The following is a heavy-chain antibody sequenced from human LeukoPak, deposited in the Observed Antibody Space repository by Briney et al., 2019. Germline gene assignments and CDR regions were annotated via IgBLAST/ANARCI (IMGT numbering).Heavy chain of an antibody. CDR2: ISSSSSYI. Sequence: GGSLRLSCAASGFTFSSYSMNWVRQAPGKGLEWVSSISSSSSYIYYADSVKGRFTISRDNAKNSLYLQMNSLRAEDTAVYYCARAERGYSGYNILWGQGTLVTVSS. D-gene: IGHD5-12*01. V-gene: IGHV3-21*01. CDR3: ARAERGYSGYNIL. CDR1: GFTFSSYS. J-gene: IGHJ4*02.